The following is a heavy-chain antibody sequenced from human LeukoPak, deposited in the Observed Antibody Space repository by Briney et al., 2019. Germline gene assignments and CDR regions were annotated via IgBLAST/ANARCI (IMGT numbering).Heavy chain of an antibody. V-gene: IGHV1-2*02. D-gene: IGHD2-2*02. Sequence: ASVKVSYKASGYTFTGYYMHWVRQAPGQGLEWMGWINPNSGGTNYAQKFQGRVTMTRDTSISTAYMELSRLRSDDTAVYYCARDVTDIVVVPVAIGEYRYYFDYWGQGTLVTVSS. CDR1: GYTFTGYY. CDR2: INPNSGGT. J-gene: IGHJ4*02. CDR3: ARDVTDIVVVPVAIGEYRYYFDY.